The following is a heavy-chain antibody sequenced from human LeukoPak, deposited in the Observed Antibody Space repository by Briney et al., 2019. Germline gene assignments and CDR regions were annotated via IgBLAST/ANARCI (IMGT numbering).Heavy chain of an antibody. CDR1: GYTFTSYG. V-gene: IGHV1-18*01. D-gene: IGHD2-2*01. J-gene: IGHJ3*02. CDR3: ARGSRYCSSTSCFGQWLRFKGYAFDI. Sequence: ASVKVSCKASGYTFTSYGISWVRQAPGQGLEWMGWISAYNGNTNYAQKLQGRVTMTTDTSTSTAYMELRSLRSDDTAVYYCARGSRYCSSTSCFGQWLRFKGYAFDIWGQGTMVTVSS. CDR2: ISAYNGNT.